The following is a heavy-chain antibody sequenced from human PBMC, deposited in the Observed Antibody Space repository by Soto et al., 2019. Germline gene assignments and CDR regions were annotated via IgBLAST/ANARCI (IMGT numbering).Heavy chain of an antibody. CDR1: GGSLSSYY. CDR3: ARDHYYVSGSYSNVGFDY. D-gene: IGHD3-10*01. CDR2: IYYSGST. V-gene: IGHV4-59*01. Sequence: SETLSLTCSVSGGSLSSYYWSWIRQPPGKGLEWIGYIYYSGSTNYNPSLKSRVTISVDTSKNQFSLKVRSVTAADTAVYYCARDHYYVSGSYSNVGFDYWGQGTLVTVS. J-gene: IGHJ4*02.